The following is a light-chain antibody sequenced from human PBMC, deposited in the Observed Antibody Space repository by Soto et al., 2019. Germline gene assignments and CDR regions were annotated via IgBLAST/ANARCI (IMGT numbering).Light chain of an antibody. Sequence: DIVITQSPATLSFSPLEVATLSCMASQSVNTNLAWYQQKPGQAPRLLIYGASNRATGIPARFSGSGSGTEFALPISSLQSEDFAVYYCQQYHYWPHITFGQGKQLEIK. V-gene: IGKV3-15*01. J-gene: IGKJ5*01. CDR3: QQYHYWPHIT. CDR2: GAS. CDR1: QSVNTN.